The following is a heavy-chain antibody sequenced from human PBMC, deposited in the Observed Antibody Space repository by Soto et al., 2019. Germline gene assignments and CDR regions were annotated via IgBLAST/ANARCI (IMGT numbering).Heavy chain of an antibody. CDR1: GFTFSDYY. V-gene: IGHV3-72*01. Sequence: EVQLVESGGGLVQPAGCLRLSCAASGFTFSDYYMDWVRQAPGKGLEWVGRIKNKANSYTTEAAAPVKGRFIISRDDAKNSVFLQRNRLKTDDSAVYYCTRVRLGSGRSSVYWGQGILVTVSS. D-gene: IGHD6-25*01. CDR2: IKNKANSYTT. CDR3: TRVRLGSGRSSVY. J-gene: IGHJ4*02.